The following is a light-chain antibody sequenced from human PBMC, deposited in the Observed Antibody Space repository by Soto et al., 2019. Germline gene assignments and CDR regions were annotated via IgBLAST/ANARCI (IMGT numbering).Light chain of an antibody. CDR3: QQYNNWPPYT. V-gene: IGKV3-15*01. CDR1: QSVSSN. CDR2: GAS. J-gene: IGKJ2*01. Sequence: EIVMTQSPAPLSVSPGERATLSCRASQSVSSNLAWYQQIPGQAPRLLIYGASTRATGIPARFSGSGSGTDFTLTISSLQSEDFAVYYCQQYNNWPPYTFGQGTKLEIK.